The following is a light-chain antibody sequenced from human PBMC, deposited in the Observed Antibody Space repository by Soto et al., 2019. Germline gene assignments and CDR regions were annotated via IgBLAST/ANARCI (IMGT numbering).Light chain of an antibody. J-gene: IGKJ1*01. CDR2: GAS. CDR1: QSVSSSY. CDR3: QQYGSSPPWT. Sequence: EIALTQSPATLSLSPGERATLSCRASQSVSSSYLAWYQQKPGQAPRLLIYGASSRATGIPDSFSGSGSGTDFTLTISRLEPEDLAVYYCQQYGSSPPWTFGQGTKVEIK. V-gene: IGKV3-20*01.